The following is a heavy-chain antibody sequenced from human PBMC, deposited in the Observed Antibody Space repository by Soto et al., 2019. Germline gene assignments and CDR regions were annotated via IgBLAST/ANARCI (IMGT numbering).Heavy chain of an antibody. CDR3: ASWSRGRDTAMALDY. V-gene: IGHV1-69*13. CDR2: IIPIFGTA. CDR1: GVTFSSYA. D-gene: IGHD5-18*01. Sequence: ASVKIACKASGVTFSSYAISWVRQAPGQGLEWMGGIIPIFGTANYAQKFQGRVTITADESTSTAYMELSSLRSEDTAVYYCASWSRGRDTAMALDYWGQGTLVTVSS. J-gene: IGHJ4*02.